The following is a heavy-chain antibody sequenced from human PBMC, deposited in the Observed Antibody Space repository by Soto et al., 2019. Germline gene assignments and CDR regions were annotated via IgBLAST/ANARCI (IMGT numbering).Heavy chain of an antibody. CDR1: GGTFNNDA. CDR3: AGGDFGDYHTYFVGMAA. V-gene: IGHV1-69*17. J-gene: IGHJ6*04. D-gene: IGHD3-3*01. CDR2: IIPISDIT. Sequence: QVQLVQSGAEVKKPGSSVKVSCKASGGTFNNDAINWVRQAPGQGLEWLGGIIPISDITKYAQKFQGRVILTADKSTGTANMELSSLGLKDTALYSGAGGDFGDYHTYFVGMAAGGKGATLTESS.